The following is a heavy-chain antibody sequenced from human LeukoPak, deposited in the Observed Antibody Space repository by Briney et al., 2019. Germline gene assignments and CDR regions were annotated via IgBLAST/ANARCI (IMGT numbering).Heavy chain of an antibody. CDR1: GFTVSSNY. CDR2: IYSGGST. CDR3: ARAEYSSSWYSDY. Sequence: PGGPLRLSCAASGFTVSSNYMSWVRQAPGKGLEWVSVIYSGGSTYYADSVKGRFTISRDNSKNTLYLQMNSLRAEDTAVYYCARAEYSSSWYSDYWGQGTLVTVSS. D-gene: IGHD6-13*01. V-gene: IGHV3-53*01. J-gene: IGHJ4*02.